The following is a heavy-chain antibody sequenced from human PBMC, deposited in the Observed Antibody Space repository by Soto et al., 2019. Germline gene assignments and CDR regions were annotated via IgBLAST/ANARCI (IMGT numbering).Heavy chain of an antibody. J-gene: IGHJ6*02. V-gene: IGHV3-21*01. D-gene: IGHD2-21*01. CDR3: ARDCPPGRCGGAHGMDV. CDR1: GFTFSSYS. Sequence: EVQLVESGGGLVKPGGSLRLSCAASGFTFSSYSMNWVRQAPGKGLEWVSSISSSSSYIYYADSVKGRFTISRDNAKNSLYLQMNSLRAEDTAVYYCARDCPPGRCGGAHGMDVWGQGTTVTVSS. CDR2: ISSSSSYI.